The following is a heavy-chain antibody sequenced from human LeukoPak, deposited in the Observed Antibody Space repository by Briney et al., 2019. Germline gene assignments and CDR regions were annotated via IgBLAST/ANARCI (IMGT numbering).Heavy chain of an antibody. CDR1: GYTFTSYY. J-gene: IGHJ6*02. CDR2: INPSSGAT. V-gene: IGHV1-46*01. CDR3: ARATNFYYYYGMDV. Sequence: GASVKVSCKTFGYTFTSYYIHWVRQAPGQGLEWMGIINPSSGATNYAQKFQGRVTMTRDTSTSTVYMELSSQRSEDTAVYYCARATNFYYYYGMDVWGQGTTVTVSS. D-gene: IGHD1-26*01.